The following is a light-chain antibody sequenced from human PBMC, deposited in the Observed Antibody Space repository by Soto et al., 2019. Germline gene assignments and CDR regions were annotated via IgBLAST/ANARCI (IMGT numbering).Light chain of an antibody. CDR2: GPS. Sequence: EIVMTQSPATLSVSRGERATLSCRASQTINSRLVWYQQKPGQAPRLLIYGPSTRATGIPARFSGSGSGTEFTLTINGLHSEDSAIYYCQQYNDWPLTFGQGTRLAIK. V-gene: IGKV3-15*01. CDR1: QTINSR. CDR3: QQYNDWPLT. J-gene: IGKJ5*01.